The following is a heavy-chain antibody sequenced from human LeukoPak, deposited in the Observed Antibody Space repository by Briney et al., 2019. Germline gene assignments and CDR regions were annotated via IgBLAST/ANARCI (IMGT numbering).Heavy chain of an antibody. V-gene: IGHV3-43*01. J-gene: IGHJ4*02. CDR3: AKDSTERFDWFIDY. D-gene: IGHD3-9*01. CDR1: GFTLNDYT. CDR2: ISWDGRAT. Sequence: GGSLRLSCAASGFTLNDYTMHWVRQAPGKGLEWVSLISWDGRATYYADSVKGRFTISRDNSKNFLYLQMNSLRTEDTALYYCAKDSTERFDWFIDYWGQGTLVTVSP.